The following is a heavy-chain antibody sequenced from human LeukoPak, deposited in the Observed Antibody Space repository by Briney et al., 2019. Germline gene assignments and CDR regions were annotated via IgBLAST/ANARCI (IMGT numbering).Heavy chain of an antibody. J-gene: IGHJ4*02. CDR1: GGTFSSYA. Sequence: SVKVSCKASGGTFSSYAISWVRQAPGQGLEWMGRIIPILGIANYAQKFQGRVTITADKSTSTAYMELSSLRSDDTAVYYCARDDYYDSSGREGAFDYWGQGTLVTVSS. CDR2: IIPILGIA. CDR3: ARDDYYDSSGREGAFDY. V-gene: IGHV1-69*04. D-gene: IGHD3-22*01.